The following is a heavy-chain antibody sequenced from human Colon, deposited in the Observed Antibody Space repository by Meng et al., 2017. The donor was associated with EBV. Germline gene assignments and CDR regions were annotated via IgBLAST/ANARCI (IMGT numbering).Heavy chain of an antibody. V-gene: IGHV4-34*01. CDR3: ASSDCSGGTCYLDC. Sequence: GHLEQWGAGLLKPSETLSLTCMVYGGSFSDSYWTWIRQPPGKGLEWIGEINHVGSTTYNPSLKSRVTISVDTSKNQFSLKLSSVTAADAAVYYCASSDCSGGTCYLDCWGQGTLVTVSS. D-gene: IGHD2-15*01. J-gene: IGHJ4*02. CDR2: INHVGST. CDR1: GGSFSDSY.